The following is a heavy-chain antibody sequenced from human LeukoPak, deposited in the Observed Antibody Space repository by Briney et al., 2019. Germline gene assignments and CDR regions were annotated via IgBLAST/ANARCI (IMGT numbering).Heavy chain of an antibody. V-gene: IGHV4-59*01. CDR3: ARGFDSKSTYFDY. Sequence: SETLSLSCTVSGGSISSYYWNWIRQPPGNGLRWIGYISYSGSTNYNPSLKSRVTISLDTSKNQFSLKVRSVTAADTAVYYCARGFDSKSTYFDYWGQGTLVTVSS. D-gene: IGHD5-12*01. J-gene: IGHJ4*02. CDR1: GGSISSYY. CDR2: ISYSGST.